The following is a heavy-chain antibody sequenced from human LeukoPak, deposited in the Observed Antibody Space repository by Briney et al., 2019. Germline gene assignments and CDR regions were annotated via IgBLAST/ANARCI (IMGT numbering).Heavy chain of an antibody. CDR3: ARRHSSSWYSYYYYGMDV. CDR1: GGSFSGYY. V-gene: IGHV4-34*01. CDR2: INRSGST. J-gene: IGHJ6*02. D-gene: IGHD6-13*01. Sequence: SETLSLTCAVYGGSFSGYYWSWIRQPPGEGLEWIGEINRSGSTNYNPSLKSRVTISVDTSKNQFSLKLSSVTAADTAVYYCARRHSSSWYSYYYYGMDVWGQGTTVTVSS.